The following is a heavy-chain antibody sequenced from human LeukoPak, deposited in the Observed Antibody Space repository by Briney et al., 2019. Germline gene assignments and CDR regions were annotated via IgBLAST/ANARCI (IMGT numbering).Heavy chain of an antibody. CDR1: GGTFSSYA. CDR2: IIPIFGTA. D-gene: IGHD2-2*01. CDR3: ARANVVVPAMADAFDI. J-gene: IGHJ3*02. V-gene: IGHV1-69*06. Sequence: GSSVKVSCKASGGTFSSYAISWVRQAPGQGLEWMGGIIPIFGTANYAQKFQGRVTITADKSTSTAYMELSSLRSEDTAVYYCARANVVVPAMADAFDIWGQGTMVTVSS.